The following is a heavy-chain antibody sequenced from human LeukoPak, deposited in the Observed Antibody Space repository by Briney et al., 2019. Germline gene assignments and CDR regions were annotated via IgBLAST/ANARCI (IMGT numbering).Heavy chain of an antibody. Sequence: SETLSLTCAVYGGSFSGYYWSWIRQPPGKGLEWIGEINHSGSTNYNPSLKSRVTISVDTSKNQFSLKLSSVTAADTAVYYCARGPFADIWGQGTMVTVSS. CDR3: ARGPFADI. V-gene: IGHV4-34*01. CDR2: INHSGST. CDR1: GGSFSGYY. J-gene: IGHJ3*02.